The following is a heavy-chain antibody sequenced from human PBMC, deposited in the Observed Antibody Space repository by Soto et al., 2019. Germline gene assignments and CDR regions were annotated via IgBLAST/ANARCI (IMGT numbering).Heavy chain of an antibody. CDR2: IYYSGST. CDR3: ARQAQYFDY. CDR1: GGSIGSYY. J-gene: IGHJ4*02. V-gene: IGHV4-59*08. Sequence: SETLSLTCTVSGGSIGSYYWSWIRQPPGKGLEWIGYIYYSGSTSYNPSHKSRVTISVDTSENQFSLKLSSVTAADTAVYYCARQAQYFDYWGQGTLVTVSS.